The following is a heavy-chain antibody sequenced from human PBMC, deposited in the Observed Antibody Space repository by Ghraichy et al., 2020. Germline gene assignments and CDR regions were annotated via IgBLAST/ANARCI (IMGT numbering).Heavy chain of an antibody. V-gene: IGHV4-59*01. CDR3: ASGDFWSLDP. CDR1: GGSISSYY. Sequence: SETLSVTCTVSGGSISSYYWSWIRQPPGKGLEWIGYIYYSGSTNYNPSLKSRVTISVDTSKNQFSLKLSSVTAADTAVYYCASGDFWSLDPWGQGTLVTVSS. J-gene: IGHJ5*02. D-gene: IGHD3-3*01. CDR2: IYYSGST.